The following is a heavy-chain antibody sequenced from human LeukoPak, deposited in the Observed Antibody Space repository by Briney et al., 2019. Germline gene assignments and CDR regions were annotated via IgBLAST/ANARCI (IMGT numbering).Heavy chain of an antibody. D-gene: IGHD5-24*01. CDR1: GGSISSYY. Sequence: PSETLSLTCTVSGGSISSYYWSWIRQPPGKGLEWIGYIYYSGSTNYNPSLKSRVTISVDTSKNQFSLKLSSVTAADTAVYYCARVRKATRYFDYWGQGTLVTVSS. V-gene: IGHV4-59*01. CDR2: IYYSGST. CDR3: ARVRKATRYFDY. J-gene: IGHJ4*02.